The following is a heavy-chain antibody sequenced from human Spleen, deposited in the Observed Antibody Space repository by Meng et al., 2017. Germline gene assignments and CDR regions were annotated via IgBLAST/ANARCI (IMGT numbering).Heavy chain of an antibody. CDR3: ARGGIAVAGRSVVDY. Sequence: QGQLARGGSRLCKPSAGLSLSCAVYGGSFSDYYWGWIRQPPGKGLEWIGEIDYDGTTIYNPSLKSRVTMSVDTSKNQFSLRLRSVTAADTAVYYCARGGIAVAGRSVVDYWGQGTLVTVSS. CDR2: IDYDGTT. CDR1: GGSFSDYY. D-gene: IGHD6-19*01. V-gene: IGHV4-34*02. J-gene: IGHJ4*02.